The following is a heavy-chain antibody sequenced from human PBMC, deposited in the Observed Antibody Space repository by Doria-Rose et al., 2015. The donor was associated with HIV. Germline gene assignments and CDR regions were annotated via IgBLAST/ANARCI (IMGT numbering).Heavy chain of an antibody. Sequence: VQPGTSLRLSCVASGFTFSSYAMHWVRQAPGKGLDWVALISYDGTNKYYADSVKGQFTISRDNSKSTLYMQMNSLRAEDTAMYYCATRRGAYDSSGYYLYYFDYWGQGTLVTVSS. CDR3: ATRRGAYDSSGYYLYYFDY. V-gene: IGHV3-30-3*01. CDR1: GFTFSSYA. CDR2: ISYDGTNK. J-gene: IGHJ4*02. D-gene: IGHD3-22*01.